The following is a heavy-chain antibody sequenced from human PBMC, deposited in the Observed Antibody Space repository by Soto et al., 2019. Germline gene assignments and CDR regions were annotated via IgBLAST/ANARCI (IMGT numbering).Heavy chain of an antibody. CDR2: AYFRSKWYN. CDR3: AKGDNLGPKTGYAFDP. Sequence: TLSLTCAISGDSVSSNTASWNWIRQSPSRGLEWLGRAYFRSKWYNDYAVSVKSRIIINPDTSNNQFSLQLNSVTPEDTAVYFYAKGDNLGPKTGYAFDPWGQGIMVTVSS. V-gene: IGHV6-1*01. J-gene: IGHJ5*02. CDR1: GDSVSSNTAS. D-gene: IGHD5-12*01.